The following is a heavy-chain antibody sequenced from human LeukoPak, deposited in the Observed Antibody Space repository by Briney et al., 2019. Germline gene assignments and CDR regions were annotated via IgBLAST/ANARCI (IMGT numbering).Heavy chain of an antibody. Sequence: PGGSLRLSCAASGFTFSSYAMSWVRQAPGKGLEWVSAISGSDGSTYYADSVKGRFTISRYNSKNTLYLQMNSLRAEDTAVYYCAKDGSIYDSSGNFDYWGQGTLVTVSS. CDR1: GFTFSSYA. CDR3: AKDGSIYDSSGNFDY. CDR2: ISGSDGST. D-gene: IGHD3-22*01. J-gene: IGHJ4*02. V-gene: IGHV3-23*01.